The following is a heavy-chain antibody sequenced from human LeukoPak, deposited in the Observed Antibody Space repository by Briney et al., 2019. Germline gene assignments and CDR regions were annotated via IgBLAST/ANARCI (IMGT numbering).Heavy chain of an antibody. J-gene: IGHJ6*03. D-gene: IGHD3-10*01. CDR2: IYSGGST. V-gene: IGHV3-53*01. CDR3: ASGSGSYRTPYYYMDV. CDR1: GCTVSSNY. Sequence: PGGSLRLSCAASGCTVSSNYMSWVRQAPGKGLEWVPVIYSGGSTYYADSVKGRFTISRDNSKNTLYLQMNSLRAEDTAVYYCASGSGSYRTPYYYMDVWGTGTTVTVSS.